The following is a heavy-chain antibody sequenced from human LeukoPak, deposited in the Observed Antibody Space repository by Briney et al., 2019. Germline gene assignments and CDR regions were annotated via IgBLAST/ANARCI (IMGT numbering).Heavy chain of an antibody. CDR1: GYTFTIYG. Sequence: ASVKLSCKASGYTFTIYGISWVRQAPGQGLEWMGWISAYNGDTNYAQKLPGRVTMTTDTSTSTAYMELRSLRSDDTAVYYCARAGWGIAARPGNWFDPWGQGTLVTVSS. D-gene: IGHD6-6*01. CDR2: ISAYNGDT. J-gene: IGHJ5*02. V-gene: IGHV1-18*01. CDR3: ARAGWGIAARPGNWFDP.